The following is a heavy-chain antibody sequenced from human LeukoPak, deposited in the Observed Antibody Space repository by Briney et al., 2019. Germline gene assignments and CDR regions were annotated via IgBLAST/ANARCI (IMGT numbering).Heavy chain of an antibody. V-gene: IGHV3-21*01. D-gene: IGHD2-15*01. CDR2: ISSTSSHI. CDR3: ARGGGNFDY. J-gene: IGHJ4*02. CDR1: GFIFSSYT. Sequence: GGSLRLSCAASGFIFSSYTVNWVRQAPGKGLEWVSSISSTSSHINYADSVKGRFTISRDNTKNSLYLQMSSLRAEDTAVYYCARGGGNFDYWGQGTLVTVSS.